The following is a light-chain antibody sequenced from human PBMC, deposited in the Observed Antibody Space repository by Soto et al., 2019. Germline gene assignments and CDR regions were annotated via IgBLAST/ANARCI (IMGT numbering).Light chain of an antibody. CDR1: SSNIGNNY. V-gene: IGLV1-51*01. CDR2: DND. CDR3: GTWDSTLSSDV. J-gene: IGLJ3*02. Sequence: QSVLTQPPSVSAAPGLKVTISCSGSSSNIGNNYVSWYQQFPGTAPKVIIFDNDERPSGTPDRFPGSKSGTSATLVITELQTGDEADYYCGTWDSTLSSDVFGGGTKLTVL.